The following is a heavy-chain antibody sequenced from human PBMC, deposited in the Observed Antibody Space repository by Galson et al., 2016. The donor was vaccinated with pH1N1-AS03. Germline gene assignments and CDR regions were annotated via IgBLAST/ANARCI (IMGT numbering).Heavy chain of an antibody. CDR1: GGSFSGYY. CDR2: IHHSGSPT. J-gene: IGHJ4*02. CDR3: ARGGVFFSGSGSYHN. Sequence: SETLSLTCAVYGGSFSGYYWSWIRQPPGKGLEWIGEIHHSGSPTNYSPSPKSRVTISVDTSKNQFSLKLSSVTAADTAIYFCARGGVFFSGSGSYHNWGQGTLVTVSS. D-gene: IGHD3-10*01. V-gene: IGHV4-34*01.